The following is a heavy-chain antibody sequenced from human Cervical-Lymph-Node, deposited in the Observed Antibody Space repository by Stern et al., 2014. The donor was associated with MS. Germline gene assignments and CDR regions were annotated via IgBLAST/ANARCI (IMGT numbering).Heavy chain of an antibody. V-gene: IGHV1-2*02. CDR1: GYTFSDHY. CDR3: ARELNWSDIFTNVFDI. CDR2: INAQSGIT. D-gene: IGHD1-20*01. Sequence: VQLVESGAEVKKPGASVKVSCKASGYTFSDHYMHWVRQAPGKGLEWMGWINAQSGITNYAQKFQGRVTMTRDTSISKDHMELSSLRSDDTAVYYCARELNWSDIFTNVFDIWGQGTMVTVSS. J-gene: IGHJ3*02.